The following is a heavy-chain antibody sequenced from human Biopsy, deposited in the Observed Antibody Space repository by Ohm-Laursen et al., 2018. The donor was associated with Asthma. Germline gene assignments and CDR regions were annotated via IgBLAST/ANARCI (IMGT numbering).Heavy chain of an antibody. Sequence: SLRLSCAASGFSFSNYGMHWVCQAPGKGLDWVAVISFDGTNRNYTDSVKGRFTISRDNSRNTLHLEMNSLRAEDTAVYYCPKDVFPGWEVRRGPDYWGQGTLVTVSA. D-gene: IGHD1-26*01. J-gene: IGHJ4*02. CDR2: ISFDGTNR. CDR1: GFSFSNYG. CDR3: PKDVFPGWEVRRGPDY. V-gene: IGHV3-30*18.